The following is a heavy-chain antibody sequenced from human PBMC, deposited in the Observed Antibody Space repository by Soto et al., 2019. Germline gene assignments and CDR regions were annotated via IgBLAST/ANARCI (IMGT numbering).Heavy chain of an antibody. CDR3: ARDWGNCTGGSCYSDYYYYYGMDV. Sequence: QVQLVQSGAEVKKPGASVKVSCKASGYTFPNYGISWVRQAPGQGHEWMGWINVYNGNTNYAQKLQGRVTMTTDTSTSTAYMELRRLRSDDTAVYYCARDWGNCTGGSCYSDYYYYYGMDVWGQGTTVTVSS. J-gene: IGHJ6*02. CDR2: INVYNGNT. CDR1: GYTFPNYG. D-gene: IGHD2-15*01. V-gene: IGHV1-18*01.